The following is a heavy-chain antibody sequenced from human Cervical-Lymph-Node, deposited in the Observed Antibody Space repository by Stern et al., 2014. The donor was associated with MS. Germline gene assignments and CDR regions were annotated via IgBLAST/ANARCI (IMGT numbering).Heavy chain of an antibody. Sequence: VQLVESGAEVKKPGSSVKVSCKASGGTFTNYGISWVRQAPRQGLEWMGGIIPLFATSNYAQKFQGRFPMTPDESTNTAYKVMNRLTYEDTAVYYCARGEDFGIGHGMDVWGQGTTVTVSS. J-gene: IGHJ6*02. V-gene: IGHV1-69*01. D-gene: IGHD3-10*01. CDR3: ARGEDFGIGHGMDV. CDR2: IIPLFATS. CDR1: GGTFTNYG.